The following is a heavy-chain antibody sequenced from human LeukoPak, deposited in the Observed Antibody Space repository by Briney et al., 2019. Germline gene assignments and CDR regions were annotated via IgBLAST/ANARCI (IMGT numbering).Heavy chain of an antibody. Sequence: AGTLSLSCAVSGLSLSGYYWSWIRQSPGKGLEWVGDIHHDGRTKYEASFKSRVTIFLDASKNEVSLRLSPVTPADTALYFCARDAVPRDHGDTVNAYDLWGQGTMVTVAP. CDR2: IHHDGRT. J-gene: IGHJ3*01. D-gene: IGHD4-17*01. CDR3: ARDAVPRDHGDTVNAYDL. V-gene: IGHV4-34*01. CDR1: GLSLSGYY.